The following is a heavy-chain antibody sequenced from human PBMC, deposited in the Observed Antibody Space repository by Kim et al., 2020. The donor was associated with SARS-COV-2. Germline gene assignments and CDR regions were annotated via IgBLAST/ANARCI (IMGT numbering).Heavy chain of an antibody. J-gene: IGHJ4*02. CDR2: IKQDGSEK. D-gene: IGHD5-18*01. CDR1: GFTFSSYW. CDR3: ARGRGIQLWGVIGTPVYYFDY. Sequence: GGSLRLSCAASGFTFSSYWMSWVRQAPGKGLEWVANIKQDGSEKYYVDSVKGRFTISRDNAKNSLYLQMNSLRAEDTAVYYCARGRGIQLWGVIGTPVYYFDYWGQGTLVTVSS. V-gene: IGHV3-7*01.